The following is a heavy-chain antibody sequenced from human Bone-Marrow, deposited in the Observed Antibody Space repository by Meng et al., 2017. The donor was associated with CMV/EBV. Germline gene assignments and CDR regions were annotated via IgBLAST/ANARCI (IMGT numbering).Heavy chain of an antibody. D-gene: IGHD6-13*01. V-gene: IGHV3-23*03. J-gene: IGHJ5*02. CDR1: GFTFSSYA. Sequence: GGSLRLSCAASGFTFSSYAMSWVRQAPGKGLEWVSVIYSGGSSTYYADSVKGRFTISRDNSKNSLYLQMNSLRAEDTAVYYCAMYGYSSSWYVPWFDPWGQGTLVTVSS. CDR3: AMYGYSSSWYVPWFDP. CDR2: IYSGGSST.